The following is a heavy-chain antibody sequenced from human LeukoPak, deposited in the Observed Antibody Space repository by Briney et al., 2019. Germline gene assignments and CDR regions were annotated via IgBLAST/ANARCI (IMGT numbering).Heavy chain of an antibody. Sequence: SETLSLTCTLSVHLLYSRNALCPWICQPPGQGLEWIGSIYYGGSTFYNPSLKSRVIISVDTSKNQSSLNLLSVTAADTAVYLCARSPYYDLDYWGQGTLVTVSS. CDR2: IYYGGST. J-gene: IGHJ4*02. D-gene: IGHD3-22*01. CDR3: ARSPYYDLDY. CDR1: VHLLYSRNAL. V-gene: IGHV4-39*01.